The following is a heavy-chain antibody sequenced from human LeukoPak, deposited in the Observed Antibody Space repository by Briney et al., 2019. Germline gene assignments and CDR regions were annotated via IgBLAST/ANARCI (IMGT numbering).Heavy chain of an antibody. Sequence: SETLSLTCTVSGGSISSHYWNWIRQPPGKGLEWIGYIYYTGSTNYNPSLKRRVTLSVDTSRNQISLKLSSVTAADSAVYYCVRRVRYFGQNDYWGQGTLVTVSS. CDR1: GGSISSHY. CDR2: IYYTGST. J-gene: IGHJ4*02. CDR3: VRRVRYFGQNDY. D-gene: IGHD3-9*01. V-gene: IGHV4-59*08.